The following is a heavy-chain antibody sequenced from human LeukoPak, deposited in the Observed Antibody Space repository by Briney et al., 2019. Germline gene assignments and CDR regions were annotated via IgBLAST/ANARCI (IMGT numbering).Heavy chain of an antibody. CDR3: ARAHGAGGLGYYYMDV. J-gene: IGHJ6*03. D-gene: IGHD6-19*01. V-gene: IGHV3-11*04. Sequence: PGGSLRLSCAGSGFNFGDYYMSWIRQAPGKGLDWVAYIGSGGAVIYYGDSVKGRFTVSRDNARNSLFLQMNSLRAEDTALYYCARAHGAGGLGYYYMDVWGKGTTVTISS. CDR1: GFNFGDYY. CDR2: IGSGGAVI.